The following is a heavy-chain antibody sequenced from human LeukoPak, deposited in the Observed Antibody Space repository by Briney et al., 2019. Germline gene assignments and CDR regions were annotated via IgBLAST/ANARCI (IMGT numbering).Heavy chain of an antibody. J-gene: IGHJ3*02. CDR2: IYYSGST. V-gene: IGHV4-59*12. CDR1: GGSISSYY. D-gene: IGHD5-12*01. CDR3: ARDSGYDYRAFDI. Sequence: SETLPLTCTVSGGSISSYYWSWIRQPPGKGLEWIGYIYYSGSTNYNPSLKSRVTISVDTSKNQFSLKLSSVTAADTAVYYCARDSGYDYRAFDIWGQGTMVTVSS.